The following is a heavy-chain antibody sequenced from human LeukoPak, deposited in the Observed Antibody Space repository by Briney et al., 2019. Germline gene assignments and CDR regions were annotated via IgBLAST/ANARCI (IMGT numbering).Heavy chain of an antibody. CDR1: GYTFTSYG. J-gene: IGHJ6*03. CDR2: ISAYNGNT. D-gene: IGHD1-26*01. Sequence: GASVKVSCKASGYTFTSYGISWVRQAPGQGLEWVGWISAYNGNTNYAQKLQGRVTMTTDTSTSTAYMELRSLRSDDTAVYYCARDSGSYSGDYYYYMDVWGKGTTVTVSS. CDR3: ARDSGSYSGDYYYYMDV. V-gene: IGHV1-18*01.